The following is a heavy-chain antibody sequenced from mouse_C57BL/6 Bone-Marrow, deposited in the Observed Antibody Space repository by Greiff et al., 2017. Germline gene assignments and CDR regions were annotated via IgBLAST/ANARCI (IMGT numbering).Heavy chain of an antibody. V-gene: IGHV1-19*01. J-gene: IGHJ4*01. CDR3: ARDYGNYFYYAMDD. CDR1: GYTFTDYY. D-gene: IGHD2-1*01. CDR2: INPYNGGT. Sequence: VQLQQSGPVLVKPGASVKMSCKASGYTFTDYYMNWVKQSHGKSLEWIGVINPYNGGTSYNQKFKGKATLTVDTSSSTAYMELNSLTSEDSAVYYCARDYGNYFYYAMDDWGQGTSVTVSS.